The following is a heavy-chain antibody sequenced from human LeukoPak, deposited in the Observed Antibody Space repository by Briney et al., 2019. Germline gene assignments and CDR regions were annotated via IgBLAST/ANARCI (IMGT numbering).Heavy chain of an antibody. J-gene: IGHJ6*03. D-gene: IGHD2-2*01. CDR2: ISYDGSNK. V-gene: IGHV3-30*19. CDR1: GFTFSSYG. Sequence: PGGSLRLSCAASGFTFSSYGMHWVRQAPGKGLEWVAVISYDGSNKYYADSVKGRFTISRDNSKNTLYLQMNSLRAEDTAVYYCARVPAAIIYYYYYMDVWGKGTTVTVSS. CDR3: ARVPAAIIYYYYYMDV.